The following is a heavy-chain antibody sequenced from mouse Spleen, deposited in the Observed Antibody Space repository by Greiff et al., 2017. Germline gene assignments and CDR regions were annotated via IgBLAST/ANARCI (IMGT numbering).Heavy chain of an antibody. CDR1: GYTFTDYV. J-gene: IGHJ1*01. CDR2: IYPGSGST. Sequence: VKLVESGPELVQPGASVKMSCTASGYTFTDYVISWVKQGPGQGLEWIGEIYPGSGSTYYNEKFKGKATLTADKSSNTAYMQLSSLTSEDSAVYFCARGDYGSRYEYFDVWGAGTTVTVSS. D-gene: IGHD1-1*01. CDR3: ARGDYGSRYEYFDV. V-gene: IGHV1-77*01.